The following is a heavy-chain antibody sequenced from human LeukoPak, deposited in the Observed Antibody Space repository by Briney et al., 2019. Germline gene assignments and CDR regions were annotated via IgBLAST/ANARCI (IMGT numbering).Heavy chain of an antibody. J-gene: IGHJ4*02. Sequence: PGGTLRLSCAASGFTFSSYAMSWVRQAPGKGLEWVSTFSGSGGSTHYADSVKGRFTISRDNPKNTLYLQMGSLRAEDMAVYYCARGDSSGWFLIYWGQGTLVTVSS. D-gene: IGHD6-19*01. CDR1: GFTFSSYA. V-gene: IGHV3-23*01. CDR2: FSGSGGST. CDR3: ARGDSSGWFLIY.